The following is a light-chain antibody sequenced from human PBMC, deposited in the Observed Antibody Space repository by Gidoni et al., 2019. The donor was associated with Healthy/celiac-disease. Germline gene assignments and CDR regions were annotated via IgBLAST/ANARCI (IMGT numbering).Light chain of an antibody. CDR1: QSVSSN. Sequence: EIAMTQPPATLSVSPGERATLACRASQSVSSNLAWYQQKPGQAPRLLIYGASTRATGIPARFSGSGSGTAFTLTISSLQSEDFAVYYCQQYNNWPPWTFGQGTKVEIK. V-gene: IGKV3-15*01. CDR2: GAS. CDR3: QQYNNWPPWT. J-gene: IGKJ1*01.